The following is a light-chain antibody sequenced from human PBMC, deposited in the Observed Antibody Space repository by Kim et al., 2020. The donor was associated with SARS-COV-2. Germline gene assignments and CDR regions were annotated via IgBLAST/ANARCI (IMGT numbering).Light chain of an antibody. CDR1: SLRNYY. V-gene: IGLV3-19*01. J-gene: IGLJ2*01. Sequence: SSELTQDPAVSVALGQTVRITCQGDSLRNYYASWYQQKPGQAPVLVFYGKNNRPSGTPERFSGSSSRNTASLTITATQAEDEADYYCNSRDSSGVVFGGGTRVTVL. CDR3: NSRDSSGVV. CDR2: GKN.